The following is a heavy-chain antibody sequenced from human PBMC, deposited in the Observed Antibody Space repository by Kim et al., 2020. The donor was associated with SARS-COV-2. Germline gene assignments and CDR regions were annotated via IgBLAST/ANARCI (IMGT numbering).Heavy chain of an antibody. CDR1: GYTFTSYY. CDR2: INPSGGST. J-gene: IGHJ3*02. V-gene: IGHV1-46*01. Sequence: ASVKVSCKASGYTFTSYYMHWVRQAPGQGLEWMGIINPSGGSTSYAQKFRGRVTMTRDTSTSTVYMELSSLGSEDTAVYYCARGPGGSGYYDAFDIWGQGKMVSVSS. CDR3: ARGPGGSGYYDAFDI. D-gene: IGHD3-22*01.